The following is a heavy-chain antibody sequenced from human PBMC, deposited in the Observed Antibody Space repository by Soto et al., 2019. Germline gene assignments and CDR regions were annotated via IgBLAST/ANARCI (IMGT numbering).Heavy chain of an antibody. D-gene: IGHD2-15*01. CDR1: GGSISSGGYY. J-gene: IGHJ4*02. V-gene: IGHV4-31*03. Sequence: PSLTCTVSGGSISSGGYYWSWIRQHPGKGLEWIGYIYYSGTTYYNPSLKSRVTISVDTSKNQFSLKLSSVTAADTAVYYCARLTQGYCSGSSCASTTRSFVSRGQGIPITVSS. CDR3: ARLTQGYCSGSSCASTTRSFVS. CDR2: IYYSGTT.